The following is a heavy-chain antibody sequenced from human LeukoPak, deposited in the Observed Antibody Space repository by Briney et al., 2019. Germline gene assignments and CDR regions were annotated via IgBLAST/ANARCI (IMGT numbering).Heavy chain of an antibody. Sequence: SVKVSCKASGGTFSIYAISWVRQAPGQGLEWMGGIIPIFGTANYAQKFQGRVTITADESTSTAYMELSSLRSEDTAVYYCARAPYKRNSSGSLWFDPWGQGTLVTVSS. CDR3: ARAPYKRNSSGSLWFDP. CDR2: IIPIFGTA. CDR1: GGTFSIYA. V-gene: IGHV1-69*13. D-gene: IGHD6-19*01. J-gene: IGHJ5*02.